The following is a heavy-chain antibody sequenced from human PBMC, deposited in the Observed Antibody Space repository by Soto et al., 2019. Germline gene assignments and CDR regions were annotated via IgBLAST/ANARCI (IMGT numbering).Heavy chain of an antibody. CDR2: ISGSGGST. CDR3: AKVITGYSSSWYVGDAFDI. D-gene: IGHD6-13*01. J-gene: IGHJ3*02. CDR1: GFTFSSYG. Sequence: GGSLRLSCAASGFTFSSYGMSWVRQAPGKGLEWVSAISGSGGSTYYADSVKGRFTISRDNSKNTLYLQMNSLRAEDTAVYYCAKVITGYSSSWYVGDAFDIWGQGTMVTVSS. V-gene: IGHV3-23*01.